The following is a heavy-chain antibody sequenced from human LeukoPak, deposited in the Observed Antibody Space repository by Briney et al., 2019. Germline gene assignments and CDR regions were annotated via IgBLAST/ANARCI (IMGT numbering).Heavy chain of an antibody. Sequence: SVKVSCKASGGTFSSYAISWVRQAPGQGLEWMGGIIPIFGTANYAQKFQGRVTITADESTSTAYMELSSLRSEDTAVYYCARGRDIVVVPAAMREDWFDPWGQGTLVTVSS. V-gene: IGHV1-69*13. CDR1: GGTFSSYA. CDR2: IIPIFGTA. J-gene: IGHJ5*02. CDR3: ARGRDIVVVPAAMREDWFDP. D-gene: IGHD2-2*01.